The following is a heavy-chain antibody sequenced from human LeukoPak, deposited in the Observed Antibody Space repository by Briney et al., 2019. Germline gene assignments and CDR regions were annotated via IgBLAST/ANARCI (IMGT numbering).Heavy chain of an antibody. CDR2: INHSGST. CDR1: GGSFSGYY. D-gene: IGHD5-12*01. Sequence: SETLSLTCAVYGGSFSGYYWSWIRQPPGKGLEWIGEINHSGSTNYNPSLKSRVTTSVDTSKNQFSLKLSSVTAADTAVYYCARHVGHSGYDGYYYYYMDVWGKGTTVTVSS. V-gene: IGHV4-34*01. J-gene: IGHJ6*03. CDR3: ARHVGHSGYDGYYYYYMDV.